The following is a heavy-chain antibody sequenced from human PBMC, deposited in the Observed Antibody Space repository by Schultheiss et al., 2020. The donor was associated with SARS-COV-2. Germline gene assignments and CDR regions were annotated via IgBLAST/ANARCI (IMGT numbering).Heavy chain of an antibody. CDR3: ARGLRFRLLGEYYFDY. CDR2: ISYDGSNK. CDR1: GFTFSTYG. J-gene: IGHJ4*02. D-gene: IGHD3-3*01. Sequence: GGSLRLSCAASGFTFSTYGMHWVRQAPGKGLEWVAVISYDGSNKYYAGSVKGRFTISRDNSKNTRYLQMNSLRAEDTAVYYCARGLRFRLLGEYYFDYWGQGTLVTVSS. V-gene: IGHV3-30*03.